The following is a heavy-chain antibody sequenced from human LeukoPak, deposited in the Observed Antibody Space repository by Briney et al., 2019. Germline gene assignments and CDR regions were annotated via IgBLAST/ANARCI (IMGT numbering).Heavy chain of an antibody. J-gene: IGHJ5*02. CDR1: GFTVSHNY. D-gene: IGHD3-22*01. CDR3: ARTESYSSAAYNPT. Sequence: GGSLRLSCAASGFTVSHNYMSWVRQAPGKGLEWVSNIYNDGRTYYRDSVKGRFTISRDDSENTLYLQMNNLRAEDTAVYYCARTESYSSAAYNPTWGQGTLVTVSS. CDR2: IYNDGRT. V-gene: IGHV3-66*01.